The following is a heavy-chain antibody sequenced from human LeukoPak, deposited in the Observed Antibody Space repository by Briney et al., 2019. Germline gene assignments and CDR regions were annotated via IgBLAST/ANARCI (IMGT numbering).Heavy chain of an antibody. CDR2: IYSGGST. J-gene: IGHJ6*03. V-gene: IGHV3-66*01. D-gene: IGHD3-10*01. CDR3: ARAYGSGRQAHYYYYMDV. Sequence: GGSLRLSCAASGFTVSSNYMSWVRQAPGKGLEWVSVIYSGGSTYYANSVKGRFTISRDNSKNTLYLQMNSLRAEDTAVYYCARAYGSGRQAHYYYYMDVWGKGTTVTISS. CDR1: GFTVSSNY.